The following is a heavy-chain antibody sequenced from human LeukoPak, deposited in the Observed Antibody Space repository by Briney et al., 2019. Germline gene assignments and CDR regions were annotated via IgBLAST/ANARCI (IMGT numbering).Heavy chain of an antibody. CDR3: ARDLSPTYYYGSGSYCGPFDY. Sequence: SVKVSCKASGGTFSSYAISWVRQAPGQGLEWMGRIIPILGIANYAQKFQGRVTITADKSTSTAYMELSSLRSEDTAVCYCARDLSPTYYYGSGSYCGPFDYWGQGTLVTVSS. J-gene: IGHJ4*02. D-gene: IGHD3-10*01. V-gene: IGHV1-69*04. CDR2: IIPILGIA. CDR1: GGTFSSYA.